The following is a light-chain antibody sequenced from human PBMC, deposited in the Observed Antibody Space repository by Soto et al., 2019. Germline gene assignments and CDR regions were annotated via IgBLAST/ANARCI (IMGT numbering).Light chain of an antibody. CDR1: SSNIGAGYD. Sequence: QSALTQPPSVSGAPGQRVTISCTGSSSNIGAGYDVHWYQQLPGTAPKLLIYGNSNRPSGVPDRFSGSKSGTSASLAITGLQAEDGADYYCQSYDSSLSGYVFGTGTKVTDL. CDR3: QSYDSSLSGYV. V-gene: IGLV1-40*01. J-gene: IGLJ1*01. CDR2: GNS.